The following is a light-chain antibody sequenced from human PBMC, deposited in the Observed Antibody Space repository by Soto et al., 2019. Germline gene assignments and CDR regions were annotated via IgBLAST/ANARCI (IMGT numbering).Light chain of an antibody. CDR1: QGISSY. V-gene: IGKV1-9*01. Sequence: DIQLTQSPSFLSASVGDRVTITCRASQGISSYLAWYQQKQGKAPKLLIYSASTLQSGVPSMFSGSGSGTEFTLTISSLHPEYFATYYCQQRNSYLTFGGGTKVEIK. CDR3: QQRNSYLT. J-gene: IGKJ4*01. CDR2: SAS.